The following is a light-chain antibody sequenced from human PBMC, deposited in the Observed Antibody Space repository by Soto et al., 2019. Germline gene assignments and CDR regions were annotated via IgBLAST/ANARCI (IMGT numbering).Light chain of an antibody. V-gene: IGKV3-11*01. Sequence: EIGLTQSPATLYFSPGDRATLSCRASQSFSRYLAWYQQKPGQAPRHLIHDTSPKATGVPDTFSGSGTGTEFSLTIRSLEPDDYEMYYWQQDFSYPPTFGGGTHVEIK. CDR2: DTS. CDR1: QSFSRY. CDR3: QQDFSYPPT. J-gene: IGKJ4*01.